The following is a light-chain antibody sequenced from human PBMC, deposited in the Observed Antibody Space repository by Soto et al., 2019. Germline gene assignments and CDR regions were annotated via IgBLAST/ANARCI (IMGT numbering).Light chain of an antibody. Sequence: EIVMTQSPATLSVSPGERATLSCRASQSVSTSLAWYQQKPGQAPRLLISGASTRATGVPARFSGSGSETEFTLTISSQQSEYFAVYYCQQYNNWWTFGQGTKVEIK. CDR2: GAS. J-gene: IGKJ1*01. V-gene: IGKV3-15*01. CDR1: QSVSTS. CDR3: QQYNNWWT.